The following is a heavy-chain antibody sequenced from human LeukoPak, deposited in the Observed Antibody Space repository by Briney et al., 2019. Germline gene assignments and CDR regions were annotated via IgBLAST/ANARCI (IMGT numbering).Heavy chain of an antibody. J-gene: IGHJ3*02. CDR2: ISYDGSNK. CDR1: GFTFSSYG. Sequence: GGSLRLSCAASGFTFSSYGMHWVRQAPGKGLEWVAVISYDGSNKYYADSVKGRFTISRDNSKNTLYLQMNSLRAEDTAVYYCARVRFGELFNAFDIWGQGTMVTVSS. V-gene: IGHV3-30*03. CDR3: ARVRFGELFNAFDI. D-gene: IGHD3-10*01.